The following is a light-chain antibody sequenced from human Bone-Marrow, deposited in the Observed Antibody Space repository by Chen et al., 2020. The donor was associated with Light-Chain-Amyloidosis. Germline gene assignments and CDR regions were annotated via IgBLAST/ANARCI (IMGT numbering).Light chain of an antibody. CDR3: MQALQTPYT. J-gene: IGKJ2*01. CDR1: QSLLHRNGFQY. CDR2: LGS. V-gene: IGKV2-28*01. Sequence: DIVMTQSPLSLPVSPGEPASISCRSSQSLLHRNGFQYLDWYLQKPGQSPQLLIYLGSNRASGVPDRFSGSGSGTDFTLKISRVEAEDVGVYYCMQALQTPYTFGQGTKLEIK.